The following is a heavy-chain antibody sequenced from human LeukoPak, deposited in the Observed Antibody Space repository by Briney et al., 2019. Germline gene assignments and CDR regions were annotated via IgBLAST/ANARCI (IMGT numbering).Heavy chain of an antibody. CDR3: AREYSSSSAYYYYYMDV. J-gene: IGHJ6*03. CDR2: IFPSGTT. Sequence: PSETLSLTCTVSGGSIISGTYYWSWIRQPAGKGLEWIGRIFPSGTTNYNPSLKSRVTISIDTSKNQFSLKLSSVTAADTAVYYCAREYSSSSAYYYYYMDVWGKGTTVTVSS. D-gene: IGHD6-6*01. V-gene: IGHV4-61*02. CDR1: GGSIISGTYY.